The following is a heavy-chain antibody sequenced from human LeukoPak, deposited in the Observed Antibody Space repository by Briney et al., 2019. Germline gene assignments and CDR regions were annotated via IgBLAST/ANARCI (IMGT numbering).Heavy chain of an antibody. CDR3: ASLGFDY. V-gene: IGHV4-59*08. CDR2: ICYSGST. CDR1: GGPIRSYY. J-gene: IGHJ4*02. Sequence: SETLSLTCTVSGGPIRSYYWSWSRQPPGKGLEWIGYICYSGSTNYNPSLKSRVTISVDTSKNQFSLKLSSVTAADTAVYYCASLGFDYWGQGTLVTVSS.